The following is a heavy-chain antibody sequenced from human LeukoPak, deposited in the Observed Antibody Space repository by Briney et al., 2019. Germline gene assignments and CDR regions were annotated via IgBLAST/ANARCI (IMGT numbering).Heavy chain of an antibody. J-gene: IGHJ4*02. CDR1: GYTFTSYY. CDR2: INPSGGST. CDR3: ARAYVIVVPRYYFDY. V-gene: IGHV1-46*01. D-gene: IGHD2-21*01. Sequence: ASVKVSCKASGYTFTSYYMHWVRQAPGRGLEWMGIINPSGGSTSYAQKFQGRVTMTRDTSTSTVYMELSSLRSEDTAVYYCARAYVIVVPRYYFDYWGPGTLVTVSS.